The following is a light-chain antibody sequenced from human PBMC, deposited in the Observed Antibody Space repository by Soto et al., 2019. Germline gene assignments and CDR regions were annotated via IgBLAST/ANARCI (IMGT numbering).Light chain of an antibody. Sequence: DIQMTQSPSTLSASVGDRVTITCQASQSINYWLAWYQQKLGSPPKLLIYDASNLGHGVPSRFSGGGSGSHFTFHNSSLRPDDVDTYYCQQYSGPRTFGQGTKIEI. J-gene: IGKJ1*01. CDR3: QQYSGPRT. V-gene: IGKV1-5*01. CDR2: DAS. CDR1: QSINYW.